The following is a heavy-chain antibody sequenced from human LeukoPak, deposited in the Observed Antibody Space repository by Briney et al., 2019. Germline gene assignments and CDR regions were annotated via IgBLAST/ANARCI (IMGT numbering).Heavy chain of an antibody. Sequence: SETLSLTCTVSDGSITSYYWNWIRQPPGKGLEWIGYIYYSGNTNYNPSLKSRVTISVDTSKNQFSLTLASVTAADTAVYYCGRHEGSISHPASDNDFYYYGMDVWGQGTTVTVSS. V-gene: IGHV4-59*08. D-gene: IGHD2-21*01. CDR3: GRHEGSISHPASDNDFYYYGMDV. J-gene: IGHJ6*02. CDR2: IYYSGNT. CDR1: DGSITSYY.